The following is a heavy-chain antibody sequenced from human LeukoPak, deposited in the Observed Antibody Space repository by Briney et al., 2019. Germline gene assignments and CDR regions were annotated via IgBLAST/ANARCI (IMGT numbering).Heavy chain of an antibody. D-gene: IGHD3-22*01. V-gene: IGHV4-39*07. CDR1: GGSIGSSSYY. CDR3: ARESPTYYYDSSGYTLLFDY. CDR2: IYYSGTT. Sequence: SETLSLTCTVSGGSIGSSSYYWGWIRQPPGKGLEWIGSIYYSGTTYYNPSLKSRVTISVDTSKNQFSLKLSSVTAADTAVYYCARESPTYYYDSSGYTLLFDYWGQGTLVTVSS. J-gene: IGHJ4*02.